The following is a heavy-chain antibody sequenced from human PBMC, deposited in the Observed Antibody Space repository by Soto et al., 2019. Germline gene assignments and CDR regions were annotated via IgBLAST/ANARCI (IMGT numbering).Heavy chain of an antibody. J-gene: IGHJ6*03. D-gene: IGHD3-9*01. V-gene: IGHV4-59*01. CDR3: ARVETGHYYYMAV. CDR2: IYYSGST. CDR1: GGSISSYY. Sequence: ASETLSLTCTVSGGSISSYYWGLVRPPPGKGLEGIGFIYYSGSTNYNPPLRSRVTMSVATSKNQFSLNLSSVTAADTAVYYCARVETGHYYYMAVWGRGTTVTVSS.